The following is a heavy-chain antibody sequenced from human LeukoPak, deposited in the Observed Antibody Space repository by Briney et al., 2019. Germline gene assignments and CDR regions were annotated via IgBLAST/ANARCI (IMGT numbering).Heavy chain of an antibody. Sequence: ASVKVSCKASGGTFSSYAISWVRQAPGQGLEWMGWISAYNGNTNYAQKLQGRVTMTTDISTSTAYMELRSLRSDDTAVYYCAAYYYDSSGYYYFDYWGQGTLVTVSS. CDR1: GGTFSSYA. D-gene: IGHD3-22*01. CDR3: AAYYYDSSGYYYFDY. J-gene: IGHJ4*02. CDR2: ISAYNGNT. V-gene: IGHV1-18*01.